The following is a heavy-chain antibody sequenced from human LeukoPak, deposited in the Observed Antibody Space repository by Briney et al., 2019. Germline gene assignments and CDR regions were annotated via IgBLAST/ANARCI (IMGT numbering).Heavy chain of an antibody. CDR3: ARVNLYYGSDY. CDR2: ISASNGNT. D-gene: IGHD3-3*01. Sequence: ASVKVSCKASGGTFSSYAISWVRQAPGQGLEWMGWISASNGNTNYAQILQGRVTLTTDTSTSTAYMELRSLTSDDTAVYYCARVNLYYGSDYWGQGTLVTVSS. J-gene: IGHJ4*02. V-gene: IGHV1-18*01. CDR1: GGTFSSYA.